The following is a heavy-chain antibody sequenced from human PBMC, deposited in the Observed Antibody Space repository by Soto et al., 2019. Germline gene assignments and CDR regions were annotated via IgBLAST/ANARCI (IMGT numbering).Heavy chain of an antibody. CDR1: GFTFSSYG. V-gene: IGHV3-30*18. CDR3: AKDLYDSSGYYYAQLDY. CDR2: ISYDGSNK. J-gene: IGHJ4*02. Sequence: PGGSLRLSCAASGFTFSSYGMHWVRQAPGKGLEWVAVISYDGSNKYYADSVKGRFTISRDNSKNTLYLQMNSLRAEDTAVYYCAKDLYDSSGYYYAQLDYWGQGT. D-gene: IGHD3-22*01.